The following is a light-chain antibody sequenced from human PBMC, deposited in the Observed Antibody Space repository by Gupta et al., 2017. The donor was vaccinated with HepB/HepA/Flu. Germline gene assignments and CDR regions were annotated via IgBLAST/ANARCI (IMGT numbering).Light chain of an antibody. V-gene: IGKV2D-29*01. Sequence: DIVMTQTPLSLSVTPGQPASISCKSSQSLLLSDGKTYLYWHLQKAGQPPQLLIYEVFNRVSGVPDRFSGSGSGTDFTLKISRVEAEDVGVYYCMQSRKHPITFGQGTRLEIK. CDR1: QSLLLSDGKTY. CDR2: EVF. J-gene: IGKJ5*01. CDR3: MQSRKHPIT.